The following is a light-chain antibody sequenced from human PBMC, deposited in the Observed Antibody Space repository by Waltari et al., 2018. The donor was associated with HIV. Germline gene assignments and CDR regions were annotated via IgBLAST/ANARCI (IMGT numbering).Light chain of an antibody. V-gene: IGKV1-39*01. J-gene: IGKJ1*01. Sequence: DIQMTQSPSSLSASVGDRVTITCRASQNIKNYLSWYQQKPGKAPKLLIYNVASLQSGVSSRFSGSGSVTDFTLAIDSLQPEDLATYYCQHNYSPPPTFGQGTKVEIK. CDR3: QHNYSPPPT. CDR2: NVA. CDR1: QNIKNY.